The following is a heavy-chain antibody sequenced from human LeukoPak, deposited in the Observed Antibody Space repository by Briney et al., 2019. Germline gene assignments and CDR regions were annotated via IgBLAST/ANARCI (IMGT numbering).Heavy chain of an antibody. J-gene: IGHJ6*02. CDR1: GGSVSSGGYC. Sequence: PSETLSLTCSVSGGSVSSGGYCWSWIRQHPGKGLEWIGYIFYNGSTYYNPSLKSRVTISVDTSKNQFSLKLSSVTAADTAVYHCARDPINYYDSSGYPDAMDVWGQGTTVTVSS. CDR2: IFYNGST. D-gene: IGHD3-22*01. CDR3: ARDPINYYDSSGYPDAMDV. V-gene: IGHV4-31*03.